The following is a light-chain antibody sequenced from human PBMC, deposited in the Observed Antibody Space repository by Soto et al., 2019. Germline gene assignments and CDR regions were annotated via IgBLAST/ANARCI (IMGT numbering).Light chain of an antibody. CDR1: QSSSGY. CDR3: QQNSPEI. J-gene: IGKJ2*01. Sequence: IQMTQSPSSLSASVGDRVTITCRASQSSSGYLNWYQQKPGKDPKLLIHAASSLQRGVPSRFSGSGSATDFSLTISSLQPEDFAIYSCQQNSPEIFGQGTKLEIK. V-gene: IGKV1-39*01. CDR2: AAS.